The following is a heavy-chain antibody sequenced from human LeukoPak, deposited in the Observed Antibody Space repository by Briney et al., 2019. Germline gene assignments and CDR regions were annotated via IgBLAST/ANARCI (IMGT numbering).Heavy chain of an antibody. CDR2: IYYSGST. CDR1: GGSISSYY. Sequence: PSETLSLTCTVSGGSISSYYWSWIRQPPGKGLEWIGYIYYSGSTNYNPSLKSRVTISVDTSKNQFSLKLSSVTAADTAVYYCARDSSNRPFDYWGQGTLVTVSS. J-gene: IGHJ4*02. V-gene: IGHV4-59*01. CDR3: ARDSSNRPFDY. D-gene: IGHD6-13*01.